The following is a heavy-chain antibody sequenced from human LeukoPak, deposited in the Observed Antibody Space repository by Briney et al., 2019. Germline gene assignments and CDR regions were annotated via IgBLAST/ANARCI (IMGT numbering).Heavy chain of an antibody. D-gene: IGHD6-6*01. V-gene: IGHV3-7*03. CDR1: GFPFNVQT. Sequence: PGGSLRLSCAASGFPFNVQTMSWVRQAPGKGLDWVASMRQDGSEIYYVDSVKGRFTISRDNPKNSLYLQMNSLRAEDTALYYCAKGGLVAQLVRSWFDPWGQGTLVTVSS. CDR3: AKGGLVAQLVRSWFDP. CDR2: MRQDGSEI. J-gene: IGHJ5*02.